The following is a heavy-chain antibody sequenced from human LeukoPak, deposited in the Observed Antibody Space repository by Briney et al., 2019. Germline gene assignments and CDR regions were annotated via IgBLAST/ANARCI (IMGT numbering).Heavy chain of an antibody. D-gene: IGHD2-21*01. Sequence: ASVKVSCKASGYTFTGYYIHWVRQAPGQGLEWMGRINCNGGGTSYAQKFQGRVTMTRDTSISTAYMELDRLTSDDTAVYYCARDYGPYPGCSWFNPWGQGTLVTVSS. CDR1: GYTFTGYY. CDR3: ARDYGPYPGCSWFNP. CDR2: INCNGGGT. J-gene: IGHJ5*02. V-gene: IGHV1-2*06.